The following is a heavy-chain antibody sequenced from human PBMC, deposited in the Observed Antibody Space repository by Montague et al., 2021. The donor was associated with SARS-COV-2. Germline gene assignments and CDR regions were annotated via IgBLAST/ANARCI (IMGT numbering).Heavy chain of an antibody. J-gene: IGHJ4*02. Sequence: SLRLSWAASGFTFSSYGMSWIRQAPGLGLEWVSAISGSGGLTYYADSVKGRFTISRDNSKNTLYLQMNSLRAEDTAVYYCAKEDYCRGGTCYSGNFDYWGQGTLVTVSS. CDR3: AKEDYCRGGTCYSGNFDY. CDR1: GFTFSSYG. CDR2: ISGSGGLT. V-gene: IGHV3-23*01. D-gene: IGHD2-15*01.